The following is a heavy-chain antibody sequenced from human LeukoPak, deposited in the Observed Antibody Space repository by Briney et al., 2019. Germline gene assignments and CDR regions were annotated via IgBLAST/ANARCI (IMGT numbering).Heavy chain of an antibody. CDR1: GGTFSSYA. D-gene: IGHD6-19*01. CDR3: ARGDSSGWYMRWFDP. J-gene: IGHJ5*02. V-gene: IGHV1-69*05. CDR2: IIPIFGTA. Sequence: SSVKVSCKASGGTFSSYAISWVRQAPGQGLEWMGRIIPIFGTANYAQRFQGGVTITTDESTSTAYMELSSLRSEDTAVYYCARGDSSGWYMRWFDPWGQGTLVTVSS.